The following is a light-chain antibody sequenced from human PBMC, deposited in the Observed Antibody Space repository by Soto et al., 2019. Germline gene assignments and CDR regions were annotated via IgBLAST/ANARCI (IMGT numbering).Light chain of an antibody. Sequence: QSVLTRPASVSGSPRQSSTISCTGSSSDIGGYNFVSWYRQYPGKAPKLLIYEVSNRPSGVSNRFSASKSGNTASLTISGLQAEDEADYYCSSYTITSTTVFGTGTKVTVL. V-gene: IGLV2-14*01. CDR1: SSDIGGYNF. J-gene: IGLJ1*01. CDR3: SSYTITSTTV. CDR2: EVS.